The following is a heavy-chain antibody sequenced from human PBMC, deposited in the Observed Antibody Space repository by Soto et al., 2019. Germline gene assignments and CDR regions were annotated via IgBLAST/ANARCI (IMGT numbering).Heavy chain of an antibody. J-gene: IGHJ5*02. CDR2: ILNDGNN. Sequence: GGSLRLSCAASGFTLRNYVMHWVRQAPGKGLEWIAAILNDGNNYYADSVKGRFTISRDNSMNTLYLQMNTLRAEDTAVYYCAKVSSAWYAGFFDPWGQGTLVTVSS. D-gene: IGHD2-8*01. CDR3: AKVSSAWYAGFFDP. V-gene: IGHV3-30*18. CDR1: GFTLRNYV.